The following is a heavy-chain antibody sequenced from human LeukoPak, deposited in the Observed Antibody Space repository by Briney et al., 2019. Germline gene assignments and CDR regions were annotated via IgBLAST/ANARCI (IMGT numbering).Heavy chain of an antibody. CDR3: AKDPPSGYCSGGTCNDSPFDS. V-gene: IGHV3-23*01. CDR1: GFTFSNYA. CDR2: ITGGADIT. J-gene: IGHJ4*02. D-gene: IGHD2-15*01. Sequence: GGSLRLSCAASGFTFSNYAMTWVRQAPGKGLEWVSLITGGADITYYADSVKGRFTISRDNSKNMLFLQMNSLRVEDTAAYYCAKDPPSGYCSGGTCNDSPFDSWGQGTLVTVSS.